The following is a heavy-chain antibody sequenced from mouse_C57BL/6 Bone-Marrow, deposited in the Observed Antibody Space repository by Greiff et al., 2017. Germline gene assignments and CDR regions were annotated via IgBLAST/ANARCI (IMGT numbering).Heavy chain of an antibody. D-gene: IGHD2-2*01. Sequence: VMLVESGPGLVAPSQSLSITCTVSGFSLTSYGVDWVRQSPGKGLEWLGVIWGVGSTNYNSALKSRLSISKDNSKSQVFLKMNSLQTDDTAMYYCARWLPRFAYWGQGTLVTVSA. J-gene: IGHJ3*01. V-gene: IGHV2-6*01. CDR2: IWGVGST. CDR3: ARWLPRFAY. CDR1: GFSLTSYG.